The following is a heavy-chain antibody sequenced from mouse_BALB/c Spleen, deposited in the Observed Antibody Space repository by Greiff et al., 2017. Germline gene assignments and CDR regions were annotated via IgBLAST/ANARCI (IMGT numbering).Heavy chain of an antibody. V-gene: IGHV1-9*01. CDR2: ILPGSGST. CDR1: GYTFSSYW. D-gene: IGHD3-2*01. Sequence: QVQLQQSGAELMKPGASVKISCKATGYTFSSYWIEWVKQRPGHGLEWIGEILPGSGSTNYNEKFKGKATFTADTSSNTAYMQLSSLTSEDSDVYYCARQRQLGLPFAYWGQGTLVTVSA. CDR3: ARQRQLGLPFAY. J-gene: IGHJ3*01.